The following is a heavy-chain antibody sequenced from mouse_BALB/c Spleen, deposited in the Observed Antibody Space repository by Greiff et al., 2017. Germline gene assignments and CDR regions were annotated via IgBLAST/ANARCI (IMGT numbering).Heavy chain of an antibody. CDR1: GFSLTSYG. V-gene: IGHV2-9*02. Sequence: VQVVESGPGLVAPSQSLSITCTVSGFSLTSYGVHWVRQPPGKGLEWLGVIWAGGSTNYNSALMSRLSISKDNSKSQVFLKMNSLQTDDTAMYYCARTYYRYHYYAMDYWGQGTSVTVSS. J-gene: IGHJ4*01. CDR2: IWAGGST. CDR3: ARTYYRYHYYAMDY. D-gene: IGHD2-14*01.